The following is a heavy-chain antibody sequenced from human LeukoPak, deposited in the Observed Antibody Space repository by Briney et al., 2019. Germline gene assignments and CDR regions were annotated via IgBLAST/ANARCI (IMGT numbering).Heavy chain of an antibody. V-gene: IGHV4-38-2*02. Sequence: PSETLSLTCSVSGYSISDGYYWGWSRPPPGKGLEWIGIIYRSGITYYNPSLESRVTISVDTSKNQFSLKLRSVTAADTAVYYCTRDRNGGDYYYIDVWGKGTTVTVSS. D-gene: IGHD2-8*01. J-gene: IGHJ6*03. CDR3: TRDRNGGDYYYIDV. CDR1: GYSISDGYY. CDR2: IYRSGIT.